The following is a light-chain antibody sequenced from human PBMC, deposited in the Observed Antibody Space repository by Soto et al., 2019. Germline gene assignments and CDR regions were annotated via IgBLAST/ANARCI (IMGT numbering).Light chain of an antibody. CDR2: DVS. Sequence: QSALTQPASVSGSPGQSITISCTGSSGDIGDYKYVSWYKQHPGKAPKLMIYDVSNRPSGVSNRFSASKSGNTAYLTISGLQAEDEADYYCSSYTSTNFVIFGGGTKLTVL. CDR1: SGDIGDYKY. V-gene: IGLV2-14*01. J-gene: IGLJ2*01. CDR3: SSYTSTNFVI.